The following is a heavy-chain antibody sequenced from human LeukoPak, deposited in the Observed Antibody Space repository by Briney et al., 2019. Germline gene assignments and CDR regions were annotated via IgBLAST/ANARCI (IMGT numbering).Heavy chain of an antibody. Sequence: YPGGSLRLSCAASGFTFSSYSMNWVRQAPGKGLEWVSSIDSSGSYIYYADSLKGRFTISRDNAKNSLYLQVNSLRPEDTAIYYCGRGHFGLDVWGKGTTVTVSS. CDR3: GRGHFGLDV. CDR1: GFTFSSYS. CDR2: IDSSGSYI. V-gene: IGHV3-21*06. J-gene: IGHJ6*04.